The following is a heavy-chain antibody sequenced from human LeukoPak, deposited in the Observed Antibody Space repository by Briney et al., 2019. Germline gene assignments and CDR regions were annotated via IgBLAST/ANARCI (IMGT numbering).Heavy chain of an antibody. CDR1: GYSFTSYW. CDR3: ARQVEYCSSTGCYNFQH. Sequence: KVGESLKISCKGSGYSFTSYWIGWVRQMPGKGLEWMGIIYPGDSDTRYSPSFQGQVTISADKSISTAYLQWSSLKASDTAMYYCARQVEYCSSTGCYNFQHWGQGTLVTVSS. CDR2: IYPGDSDT. V-gene: IGHV5-51*01. D-gene: IGHD2-2*02. J-gene: IGHJ1*01.